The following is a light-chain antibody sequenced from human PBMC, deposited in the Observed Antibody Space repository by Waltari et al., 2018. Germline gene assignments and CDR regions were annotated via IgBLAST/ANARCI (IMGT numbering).Light chain of an antibody. CDR2: AAS. Sequence: DIQMTQSPSAVSASVGDRVTITCRASQDISNYLAWFQQKPGKAPKRLIFAASSLQSGVPSRFSGSESATEFTLTISNLQPEDFGTYYCLQDNTYPWTFGQGTRVDI. CDR1: QDISNY. J-gene: IGKJ1*01. CDR3: LQDNTYPWT. V-gene: IGKV1-17*03.